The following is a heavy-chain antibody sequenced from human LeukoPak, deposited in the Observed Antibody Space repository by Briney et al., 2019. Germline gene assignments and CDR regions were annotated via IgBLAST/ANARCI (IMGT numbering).Heavy chain of an antibody. CDR2: ISTSSSYI. CDR1: GFTFSSYS. J-gene: IGHJ6*03. D-gene: IGHD6-13*01. Sequence: PGGSLRLSCAASGFTFSSYSMNWVRQAPGKGLEGVSFISTSSSYIHNADSVKGRFTISRDNAENSLYLQMNSLRAEDTAVYYCARAAIAAARIYYYMDVWGKGTTVTVSS. CDR3: ARAAIAAARIYYYMDV. V-gene: IGHV3-21*01.